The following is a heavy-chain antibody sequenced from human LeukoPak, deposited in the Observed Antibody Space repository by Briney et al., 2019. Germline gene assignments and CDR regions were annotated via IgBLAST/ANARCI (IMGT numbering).Heavy chain of an antibody. J-gene: IGHJ6*03. CDR1: GFTFSSYG. CDR3: AKYPIFGVVIYYYYYMDV. D-gene: IGHD3-3*01. CDR2: IRYDGSNK. V-gene: IGHV3-30*02. Sequence: PGGSLRLSCAASGFTFSSYGMHWVRQAPGKGLEWVAFIRYDGSNKYYADSVKGRFTISRDNSKNTLYLQMNSLRAEDTAVYYCAKYPIFGVVIYYYYYMDVWGKGTTVTVSS.